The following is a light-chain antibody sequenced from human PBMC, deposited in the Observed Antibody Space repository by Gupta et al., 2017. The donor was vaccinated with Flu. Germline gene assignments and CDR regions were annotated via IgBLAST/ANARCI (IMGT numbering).Light chain of an antibody. CDR3: ASREDSLNGWV. J-gene: IGLJ3*02. CDR1: SANIGGNS. V-gene: IGLV1-44*01. CDR2: SNN. Sequence: QSVLTQPPSVSGTPGPRVTISCSGSSANIGGNSVNWYQQHPGATPKLLIYSNNQRPSWVPDRFSGSKSGSSASLAISGLQSEDEADYFCASREDSLNGWVFGGGTKVTVL.